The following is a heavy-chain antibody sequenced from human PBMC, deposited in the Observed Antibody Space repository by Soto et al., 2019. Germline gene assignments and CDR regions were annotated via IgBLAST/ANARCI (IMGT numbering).Heavy chain of an antibody. CDR1: GFTFSDSP. Sequence: EVQLVESGGGLVQPGGSLKLSCAASGFTFSDSPIYWVRQVSGKGLEWVGRISTKPHNYATTYAGSVKGRFTISRDDSKNTAYLQMNSLKAEDTAVYDCSSVKAGVWGQGNTVIVSS. J-gene: IGHJ6*02. CDR2: ISTKPHNYAT. D-gene: IGHD6-13*01. V-gene: IGHV3-73*02. CDR3: SSVKAGV.